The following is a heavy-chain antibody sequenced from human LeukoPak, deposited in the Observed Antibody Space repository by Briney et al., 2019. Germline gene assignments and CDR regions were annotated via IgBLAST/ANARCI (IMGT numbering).Heavy chain of an antibody. CDR3: AKLLEWELLSYYFDY. CDR2: ISGSGGST. Sequence: PGGSLRLSCAASGFTFSSYAMSWVRQAPGRGLEWVSAISGSGGSTYYADSVKGRFTISRDNSKNTLYLQMNSLRAEDTAVYYCAKLLEWELLSYYFDYWGQGTLVTVSS. V-gene: IGHV3-23*01. J-gene: IGHJ4*02. CDR1: GFTFSSYA. D-gene: IGHD1-26*01.